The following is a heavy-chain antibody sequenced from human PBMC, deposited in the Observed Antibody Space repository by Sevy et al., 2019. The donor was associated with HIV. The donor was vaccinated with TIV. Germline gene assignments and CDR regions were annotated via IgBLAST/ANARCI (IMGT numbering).Heavy chain of an antibody. J-gene: IGHJ4*02. D-gene: IGHD1-26*01. CDR1: GYTFTSYG. CDR3: ARDRVGATSFDY. CDR2: ISAYNGNT. V-gene: IGHV1-18*01. Sequence: ASVKVSCKASGYTFTSYGISWVRRAPRQGLEWMGWISAYNGNTNYAQKLQGRVTMTTDTSTSTAYMELRSLRSDDTAVYYCARDRVGATSFDYWGQGTLVTVSS.